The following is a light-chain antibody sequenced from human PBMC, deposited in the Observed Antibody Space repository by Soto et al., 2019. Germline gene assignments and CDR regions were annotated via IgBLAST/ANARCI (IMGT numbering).Light chain of an antibody. V-gene: IGKV3-11*01. CDR2: DAS. J-gene: IGKJ3*01. Sequence: EIVLTQSPATLSLSPGARAILSCRDSQSVSSYLAWYQQKPGQAPRLLIYDASNRATGIPARFSGSGSGTDFTLTISSLEPEDFAVYYCQQRSNWPPTFGPGTKVDIK. CDR1: QSVSSY. CDR3: QQRSNWPPT.